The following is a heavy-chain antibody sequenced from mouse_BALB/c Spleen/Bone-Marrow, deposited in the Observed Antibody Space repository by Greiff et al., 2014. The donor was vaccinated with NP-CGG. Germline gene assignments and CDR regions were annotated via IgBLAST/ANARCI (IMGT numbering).Heavy chain of an antibody. V-gene: IGHV14-3*02. D-gene: IGHD2-1*01. CDR1: GFNIKDTY. CDR3: ARNGNYGAWFAY. Sequence: DVKLVESGAELVKPGASVKLSCTAYGFNIKDTYMHWVKQRPEQGLEWIGRIDPANGNTKYDPKFQGKATITADTSPNTAYLQLSSLTSEDTAVYYCARNGNYGAWFAYWGQGTLVTVSA. J-gene: IGHJ3*01. CDR2: IDPANGNT.